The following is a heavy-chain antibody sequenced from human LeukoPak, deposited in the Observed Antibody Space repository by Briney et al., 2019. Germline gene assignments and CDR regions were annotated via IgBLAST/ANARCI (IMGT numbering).Heavy chain of an antibody. CDR3: AREVQGSSFFDY. CDR1: GFTFSSYA. Sequence: GGSLRLSCAASGFTFSSYAVHWVRQAPGKGLEWVAVISYDGSNKYYADSVKGRFTISRDNSKNTLYLQMNSLRAEDTAVYYCAREVQGSSFFDYWGQGTLVTVSS. V-gene: IGHV3-30*04. D-gene: IGHD6-13*01. J-gene: IGHJ4*02. CDR2: ISYDGSNK.